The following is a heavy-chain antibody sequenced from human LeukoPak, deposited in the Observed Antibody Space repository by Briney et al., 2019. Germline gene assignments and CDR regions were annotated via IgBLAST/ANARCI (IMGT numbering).Heavy chain of an antibody. Sequence: ASVKVSCKASGYIFTGYYMHWVRQAPGQGLEWMGWINPSSGGTKYAQKFQGRVTMTTDTSTSTAYMELRSLRSDDTAVYYCARDPSFWYYDSGASDYWGQGTLVTVSS. V-gene: IGHV1-2*02. D-gene: IGHD3-22*01. CDR2: INPSSGGT. CDR1: GYIFTGYY. J-gene: IGHJ4*02. CDR3: ARDPSFWYYDSGASDY.